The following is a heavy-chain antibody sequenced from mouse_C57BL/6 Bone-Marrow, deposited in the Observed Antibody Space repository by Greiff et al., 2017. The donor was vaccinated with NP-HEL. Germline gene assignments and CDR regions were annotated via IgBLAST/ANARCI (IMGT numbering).Heavy chain of an antibody. J-gene: IGHJ2*01. CDR1: GFTFSDYG. CDR2: ISSGSSTI. Sequence: DVKLVESGGGLVKPGGSLKLSCAASGFTFSDYGMHWVRQAPEKGLEWVAYISSGSSTIYYADTVKGRFTISRDNAKNTLFLQMNSLRSEDTAMYYWARRGLFDYWGQGTTLTVSS. D-gene: IGHD3-3*01. CDR3: ARRGLFDY. V-gene: IGHV5-17*01.